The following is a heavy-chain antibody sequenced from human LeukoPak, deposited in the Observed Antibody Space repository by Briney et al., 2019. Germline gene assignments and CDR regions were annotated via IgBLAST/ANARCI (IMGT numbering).Heavy chain of an antibody. V-gene: IGHV4-34*01. Sequence: SEALSLTCTVYGGSFSGYYWSWIRQPPGKGLEWIGEINHSGSTNYNPSLKSRVTISVDTSKNQFSLQLSSVTAADTAVYYCARRGQYCSSTSCYPFDYWGQGTLVTVSS. CDR3: ARRGQYCSSTSCYPFDY. CDR2: INHSGST. D-gene: IGHD2-2*01. J-gene: IGHJ4*02. CDR1: GGSFSGYY.